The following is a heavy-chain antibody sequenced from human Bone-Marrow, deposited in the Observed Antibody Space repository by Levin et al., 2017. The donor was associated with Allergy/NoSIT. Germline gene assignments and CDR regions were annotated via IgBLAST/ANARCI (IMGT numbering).Heavy chain of an antibody. CDR3: ARLVGGGWTGYDAFDI. D-gene: IGHD2-15*01. CDR2: IYYSGST. V-gene: IGHV4-59*08. Sequence: SQTLSLTCTVSGGSISSYYWSWIRQPPGKGLEWIGYIYYSGSTNYNPSLKSRVTISVDTSKNQFSLKLSSVTAADTAVYYCARLVGGGWTGYDAFDIWGQGTMVTVSS. CDR1: GGSISSYY. J-gene: IGHJ3*02.